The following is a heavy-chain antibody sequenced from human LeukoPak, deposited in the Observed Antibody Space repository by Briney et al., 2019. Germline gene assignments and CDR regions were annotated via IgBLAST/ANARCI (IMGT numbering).Heavy chain of an antibody. D-gene: IGHD6-19*01. J-gene: IGHJ4*02. V-gene: IGHV3-53*05. CDR3: ARGYSSGWNDY. CDR2: IYSGGST. CDR1: GFTVSSNY. Sequence: GGSLRLSCAVSGFTVSSNYMSWVRQAPGKELEWVSVIYSGGSTHYADSVKGRFTISRDNSKNTLYLQMNSLRAEDTAVYYCARGYSSGWNDYWGQGTLVTVSS.